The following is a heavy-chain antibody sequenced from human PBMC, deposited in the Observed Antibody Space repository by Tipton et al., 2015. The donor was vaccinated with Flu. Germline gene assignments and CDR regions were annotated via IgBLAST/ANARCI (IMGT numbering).Heavy chain of an antibody. Sequence: QLVQSGAEVKKPGASVKVSCKASGYTFTSYAMHWVRQAPGQRLEWMGWINAGNGNTKYSQKFQGRVTITRDTSASTAYMELSSLRSEDTAVYYRAREEKRGGYSRWGQGTLVTVSS. CDR1: GYTFTSYA. D-gene: IGHD6-13*01. CDR2: INAGNGNT. J-gene: IGHJ4*02. CDR3: AREEKRGGYSR. V-gene: IGHV1-3*01.